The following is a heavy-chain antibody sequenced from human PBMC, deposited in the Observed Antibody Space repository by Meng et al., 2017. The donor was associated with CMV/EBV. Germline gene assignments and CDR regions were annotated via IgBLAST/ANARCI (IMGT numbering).Heavy chain of an antibody. CDR2: IIPIFGIA. D-gene: IGHD5-24*01. CDR3: ASTATMFYYYYGMDV. J-gene: IGHJ6*02. V-gene: IGHV1-69*05. CDR1: GGTFSSYA. Sequence: SVKVSCKASGGTFSSYAISWVRQAPGQGLEWMGGIIPIFGIANYAQKFQGRVTITTDESTSTAYMELSSLRSEDTAVYYCASTATMFYYYYGMDVWGQGTTVTVSS.